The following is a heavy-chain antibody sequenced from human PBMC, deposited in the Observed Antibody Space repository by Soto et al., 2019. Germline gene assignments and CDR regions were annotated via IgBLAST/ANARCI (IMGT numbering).Heavy chain of an antibody. CDR1: GASISSSNW. J-gene: IGHJ6*02. CDR2: IYHSGST. V-gene: IGHV4-4*02. CDR3: AMFSSSDYYYYGMEV. Sequence: QVQLQESGPGLVKPSGTLSLTCAVSGASISSSNWWRWVRQPPGKGLEWIGEIYHSGSTNYNPSLKSRINISGDKSKDHFSLKPGSVTGTATALYYCAMFSSSDYYYYGMEVWGQGTKVTVSS. D-gene: IGHD6-13*01.